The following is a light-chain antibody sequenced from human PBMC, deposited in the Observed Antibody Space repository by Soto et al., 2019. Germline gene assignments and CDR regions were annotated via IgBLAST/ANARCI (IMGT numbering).Light chain of an antibody. V-gene: IGKV1-39*01. CDR3: QQSYSTPLT. J-gene: IGKJ4*01. Sequence: DIPMTQSPSSLSASVGDRVTITCRASQTISKNLNWYQQKPGKAPKILLYEPSTLQSGVPSRFSGSGSGTEFTLTITSLQAEDFASYYCQQSYSTPLTFGGGTKIDI. CDR1: QTISKN. CDR2: EPS.